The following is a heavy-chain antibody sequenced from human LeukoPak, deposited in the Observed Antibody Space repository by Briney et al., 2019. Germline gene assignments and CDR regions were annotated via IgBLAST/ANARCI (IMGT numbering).Heavy chain of an antibody. CDR3: AKEKAHAHPVDY. J-gene: IGHJ4*02. CDR2: ISSDERTT. Sequence: GGSLRLSCVASGFTSSNYGMHWARQAPGKGLEWVAVISSDERTTYYADSVKGRFTISRDLSKSTLYLQMDSLTGEDTAVYYCAKEKAHAHPVDYWGQGTLVTVSS. CDR1: GFTSSNYG. V-gene: IGHV3-30*18.